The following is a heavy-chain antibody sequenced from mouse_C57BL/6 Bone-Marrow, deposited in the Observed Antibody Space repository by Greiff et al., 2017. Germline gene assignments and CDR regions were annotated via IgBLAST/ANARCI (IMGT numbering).Heavy chain of an antibody. D-gene: IGHD2-3*01. Sequence: VQLQQPGTELVKPGASVKLSCKASGYTFTSYWMHWVKQRPGQGLEWIGNINPSNGGTNYNEKFKSKATLTVDKSSSTAYMQLRSLTSEDSVVYYCVRAGWLLDWFAYCGQGTLVTVSA. CDR2: INPSNGGT. V-gene: IGHV1-53*01. CDR1: GYTFTSYW. J-gene: IGHJ3*01. CDR3: VRAGWLLDWFAY.